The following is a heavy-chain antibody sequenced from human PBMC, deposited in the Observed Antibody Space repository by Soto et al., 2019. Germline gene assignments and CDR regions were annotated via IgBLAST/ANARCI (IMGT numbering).Heavy chain of an antibody. D-gene: IGHD6-19*01. CDR3: ARVRQQWLVSAHYFDG. Sequence: GGSLRLSCAASGFTFSSYAMHWVRQAPGKGLEWVAIISHDGSSIYYGDSVKGRFTISRDNSKSTLYLQMNSLRSEDTAVYYCARVRQQWLVSAHYFDGWGQGTLVTVSS. CDR2: ISHDGSSI. CDR1: GFTFSSYA. J-gene: IGHJ4*02. V-gene: IGHV3-30-3*01.